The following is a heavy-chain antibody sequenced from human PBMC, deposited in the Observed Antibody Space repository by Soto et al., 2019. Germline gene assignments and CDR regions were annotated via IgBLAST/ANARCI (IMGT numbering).Heavy chain of an antibody. CDR3: ARGKPNFDY. CDR2: IYYSGST. CDR1: GGSISSYY. J-gene: IGHJ4*02. V-gene: IGHV4-59*01. Sequence: SETLSLTCTVSGGSISSYYWSWIRQPPGKGLEWIGYIYYSGSTNYNPSLKSRVTISVDTSKNQFSLKLSSVTAADTAVYYCARGKPNFDYWGQGALVTVSS.